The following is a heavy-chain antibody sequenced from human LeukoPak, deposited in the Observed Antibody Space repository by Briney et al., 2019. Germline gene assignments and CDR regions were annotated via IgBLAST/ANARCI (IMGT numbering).Heavy chain of an antibody. Sequence: GASVKVSCKASGYTFTSYDINWVRQATGQGLEWMGWMNPNSGNTDYAQKFQGRVTITRNTSISTAYMELSSLRSEDTAVYYCAIPTSGYSSSWYPGGDYWGQGTLVTVSS. CDR3: AIPTSGYSSSWYPGGDY. CDR1: GYTFTSYD. CDR2: MNPNSGNT. V-gene: IGHV1-8*03. J-gene: IGHJ4*02. D-gene: IGHD6-13*01.